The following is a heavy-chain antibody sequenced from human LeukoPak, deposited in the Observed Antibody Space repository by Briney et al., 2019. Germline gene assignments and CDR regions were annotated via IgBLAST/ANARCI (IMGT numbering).Heavy chain of an antibody. J-gene: IGHJ5*02. CDR1: GFIFSSYG. D-gene: IGHD3-3*01. CDR3: AKGSGYYTYNWFDP. CDR2: IRYDGTNK. Sequence: GGSLRLSCAASGFIFSSYGMHWVRQAPGKGLEWVAFIRYDGTNKYYADSVRGRFTISRDDSNNTVYLEMNSLRGEDTAVYYCAKGSGYYTYNWFDPWGQGTLVTVSS. V-gene: IGHV3-30*02.